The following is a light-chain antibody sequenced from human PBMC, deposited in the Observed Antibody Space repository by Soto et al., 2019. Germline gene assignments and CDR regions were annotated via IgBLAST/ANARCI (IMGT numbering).Light chain of an antibody. CDR2: GDS. J-gene: IGLJ2*01. CDR1: SSNIGAPYD. CDR3: QSYDSRLSGWV. Sequence: QSVLTQPPSVSGAPGQRVTISCTGSSSNIGAPYDVHWYQQLPGKAPKVLIYGDSNRPSGVPDRISGSKSGTSASLAISGLQAEDEGDYYCQSYDSRLSGWVFGGGTKVTVL. V-gene: IGLV1-40*01.